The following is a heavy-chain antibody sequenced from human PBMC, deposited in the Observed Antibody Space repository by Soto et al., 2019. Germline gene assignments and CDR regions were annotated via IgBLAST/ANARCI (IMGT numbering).Heavy chain of an antibody. D-gene: IGHD3-16*01. CDR2: ISGSGAST. CDR3: ARVATEGGGYYYYGMDV. Sequence: GGSLRLSCAASRFTFSSYAMSWVRQAPGKGLEWVSAISGSGASTYYADSVKGRFTISRDNAKNSLYLQMNSLRAEDTAVYYCARVATEGGGYYYYGMDVWGQGTTVTVSS. CDR1: RFTFSSYA. J-gene: IGHJ6*02. V-gene: IGHV3-23*01.